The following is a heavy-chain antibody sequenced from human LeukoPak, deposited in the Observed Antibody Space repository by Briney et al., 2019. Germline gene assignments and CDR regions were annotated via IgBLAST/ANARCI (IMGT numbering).Heavy chain of an antibody. CDR3: ASLVRWGHRKDAFDI. CDR1: GGSISSSSYY. Sequence: SETLSLTCTVSGGSISSSSYYWGWIRQPPGKGLEWIGSIYYSGSTYYNPSLKSRVTISVDTSKNQFSLKLSSVTAADTAVYYCASLVRWGHRKDAFDIWGQGTMVTVSS. CDR2: IYYSGST. J-gene: IGHJ3*02. D-gene: IGHD4-23*01. V-gene: IGHV4-39*01.